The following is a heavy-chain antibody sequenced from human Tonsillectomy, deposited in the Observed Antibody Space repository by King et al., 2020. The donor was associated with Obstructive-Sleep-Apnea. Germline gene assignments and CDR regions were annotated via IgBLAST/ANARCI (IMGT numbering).Heavy chain of an antibody. CDR1: GFPLSSYA. J-gene: IGHJ4*02. CDR2: ISYDGSNK. Sequence: VQLVESGGGVVQPGRSLRLSCAASGFPLSSYAIHWVRQAPGKGLEWVAVISYDGSNKYYADSVKGRFTISRDNSKNTLYLQMNSLRAEDTAVFYCARDQPTTTGTPSSFLDCWGQGTLVTVSS. CDR3: ARDQPTTTGTPSSFLDC. D-gene: IGHD1-1*01. V-gene: IGHV3-30*04.